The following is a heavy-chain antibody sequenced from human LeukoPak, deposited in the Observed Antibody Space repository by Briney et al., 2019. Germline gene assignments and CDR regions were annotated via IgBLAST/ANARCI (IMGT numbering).Heavy chain of an antibody. Sequence: GGSLRLSCAASGFTFSSYWMNWVRQAPGKGLVWVSRIASDGSSTTYADSVKGRVSISRDNAKNTLYLQMNSLRVEDTAVYYCARGRPHGNDYWGQGTLVTVSS. V-gene: IGHV3-74*01. D-gene: IGHD4-23*01. CDR2: IASDGSST. CDR1: GFTFSSYW. CDR3: ARGRPHGNDY. J-gene: IGHJ4*02.